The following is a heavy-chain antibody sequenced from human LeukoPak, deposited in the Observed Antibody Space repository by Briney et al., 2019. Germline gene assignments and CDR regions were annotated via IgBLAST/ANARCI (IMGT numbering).Heavy chain of an antibody. CDR1: GFTFSTYG. V-gene: IGHV3-30*02. D-gene: IGHD6-19*01. Sequence: GGSLRLSCAASGFTFSTYGMHWVRQAPGKGLEWVAVIWYGGSNTYYADSVKGRFTISRDNSKNTLYLQMNSLRAEDTAVYYCAKVDSGWYRTLDYWGQGTLVTVSS. CDR2: IWYGGSNT. J-gene: IGHJ4*02. CDR3: AKVDSGWYRTLDY.